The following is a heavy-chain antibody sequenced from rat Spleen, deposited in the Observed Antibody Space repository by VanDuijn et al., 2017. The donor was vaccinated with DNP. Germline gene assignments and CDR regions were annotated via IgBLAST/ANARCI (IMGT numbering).Heavy chain of an antibody. CDR2: ISYDGSGT. CDR3: TPYYGYY. Sequence: EVQLMESGGGLVQPGRSLKLSCAASGFSFSYYYMAWVRQAPKKGLEWVASISYDGSGTHYRDSVKGRFSLSRDNAKSTLYLQMDSLRSEDTATYYCTPYYGYYWGQGVMVTVSS. CDR1: GFSFSYYY. J-gene: IGHJ2*01. D-gene: IGHD1-7*01. V-gene: IGHV5-7*01.